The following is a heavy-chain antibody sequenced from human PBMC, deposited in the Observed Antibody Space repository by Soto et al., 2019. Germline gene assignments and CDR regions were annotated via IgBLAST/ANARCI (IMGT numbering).Heavy chain of an antibody. J-gene: IGHJ4*02. V-gene: IGHV3-30-3*01. Sequence: PGGSLRLSCAASGFTFSYYAMHWVRQAPGKGLEWVAAISYDGSNKYYADSVRGRFTISRDNSKKTLYLQMNSPRTDDSAVYYCAKVDLRFLEWPVDCWGRGALVTVSS. CDR1: GFTFSYYA. CDR3: AKVDLRFLEWPVDC. CDR2: ISYDGSNK. D-gene: IGHD3-3*01.